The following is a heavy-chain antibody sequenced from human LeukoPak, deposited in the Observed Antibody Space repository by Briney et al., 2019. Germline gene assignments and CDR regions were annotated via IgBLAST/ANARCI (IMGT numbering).Heavy chain of an antibody. V-gene: IGHV4-61*02. CDR2: IYASGST. J-gene: IGHJ4*02. CDR1: GGSISSGSYY. D-gene: IGHD5-24*01. CDR3: ARVAKDGYNWGLFDY. Sequence: SETLSLTCTVSGGSISSGSYYWSWIRQPAGKGLEWIGRIYASGSTNYNPSLKSRVTISIDTSKNQFSLKLSSVTAADTAVYYCARVAKDGYNWGLFDYWGQGTLVTVSS.